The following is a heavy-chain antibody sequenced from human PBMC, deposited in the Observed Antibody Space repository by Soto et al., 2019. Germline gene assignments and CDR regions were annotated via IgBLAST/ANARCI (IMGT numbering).Heavy chain of an antibody. CDR2: INHSGST. V-gene: IGHV4-34*01. CDR3: ARRYFDWLPYRYYFDY. Sequence: SETLSLTCAVYGGSFSGYYWSWIRQPPGKGLEWIGEINHSGSTNYNPSLKSRVTISVDTSKNQFSLKLSSVTAADTAVYYCARRYFDWLPYRYYFDYWGRGTLVTVSS. D-gene: IGHD3-9*01. J-gene: IGHJ4*02. CDR1: GGSFSGYY.